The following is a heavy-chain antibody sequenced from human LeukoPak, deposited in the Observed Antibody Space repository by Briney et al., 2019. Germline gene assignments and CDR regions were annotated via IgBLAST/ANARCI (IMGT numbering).Heavy chain of an antibody. V-gene: IGHV3-23*01. D-gene: IGHD3-22*01. CDR3: AKDNSYDSSGYYYY. CDR2: ISGSGGST. J-gene: IGHJ4*02. CDR1: GFTFSSYG. Sequence: GGSLRLSCAASGFTFSSYGMHWVRQAPGKGLEWVSAISGSGGSTYYADSVKGRFTISRDNSKNTLYLQMNSLRAEDTAVYYCAKDNSYDSSGYYYYWGQGTLVTVSS.